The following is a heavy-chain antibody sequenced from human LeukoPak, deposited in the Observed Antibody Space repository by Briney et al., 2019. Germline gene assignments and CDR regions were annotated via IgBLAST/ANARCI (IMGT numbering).Heavy chain of an antibody. CDR1: GYTFTDYY. V-gene: IGHV1-2*06. CDR2: INVKSGAT. J-gene: IGHJ4*02. CDR3: ARVGRESSTGWLDY. Sequence: GASVKVFCKASGYTFTDYYFNWVRQAPGQGPEWMGRINVKSGATDYAQKFQGRVTVTRDTSISTAYMELSSLRSDDTAVYYCARVGRESSTGWLDYWGQGTLVTVSS. D-gene: IGHD6-19*01.